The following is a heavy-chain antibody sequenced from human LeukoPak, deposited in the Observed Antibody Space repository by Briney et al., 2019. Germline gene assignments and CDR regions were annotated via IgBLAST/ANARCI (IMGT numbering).Heavy chain of an antibody. CDR3: ARGGDSSSWFTSPDY. J-gene: IGHJ4*02. V-gene: IGHV1-2*02. D-gene: IGHD6-13*01. CDR2: INPNSGGT. Sequence: ASVKVSCKISGYTFTGYYMHWVRQAPGQGLEWMGWINPNSGGTNYAQKFQGRVTMTRDTSINTSYMDLSRLRSDDTAVYYCARGGDSSSWFTSPDYWGQGTLVTVSS. CDR1: GYTFTGYY.